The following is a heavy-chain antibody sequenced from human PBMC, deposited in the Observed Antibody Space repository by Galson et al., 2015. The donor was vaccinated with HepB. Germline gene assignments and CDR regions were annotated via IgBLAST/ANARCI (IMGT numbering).Heavy chain of an antibody. Sequence: LRLSCAASGFTFSNHGMHWVRQAPGKGLEWVAVIWFDGSNKYYVDSAKGRFTISRDNSKNTLDLQMNSLRAEDTAVYYCTRERGQGARRYFDYWGQGTLVTVSS. CDR2: IWFDGSNK. CDR3: TRERGQGARRYFDY. CDR1: GFTFSNHG. J-gene: IGHJ4*02. D-gene: IGHD1-26*01. V-gene: IGHV3-33*01.